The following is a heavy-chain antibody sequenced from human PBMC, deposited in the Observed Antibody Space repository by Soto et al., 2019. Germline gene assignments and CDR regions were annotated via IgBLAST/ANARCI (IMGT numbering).Heavy chain of an antibody. CDR2: IYHSGST. Sequence: QLQLQESGSGLVKPSQTLSLTCAVSGGSISSGGYSWSWIRQPPGKGLECIGYIYHSGSTYYNPSLKSRITISVDRSKNQFSLKLSSVTAADTAVYYCARAHYGDYVYGMDVWGQGTTVTVSS. CDR1: GGSISSGGYS. D-gene: IGHD4-17*01. J-gene: IGHJ6*02. V-gene: IGHV4-30-2*01. CDR3: ARAHYGDYVYGMDV.